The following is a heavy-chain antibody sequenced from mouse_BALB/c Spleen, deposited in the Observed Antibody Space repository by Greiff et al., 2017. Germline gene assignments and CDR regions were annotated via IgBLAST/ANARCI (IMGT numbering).Heavy chain of an antibody. J-gene: IGHJ3*01. CDR1: GYTFTSYW. D-gene: IGHD1-1*01. CDR3: ARLYYYGSSGVFGY. Sequence: QVQLQQPGAELVKPGASVKLSCKASGYTFTSYWMHWVKQRPGQGLEWIGEINPSNGRTNYNEKFKSKATLTVDKSSSTAYMQLSSLTSEDSAVYYCARLYYYGSSGVFGYWGQGTLVTVSA. CDR2: INPSNGRT. V-gene: IGHV1S81*02.